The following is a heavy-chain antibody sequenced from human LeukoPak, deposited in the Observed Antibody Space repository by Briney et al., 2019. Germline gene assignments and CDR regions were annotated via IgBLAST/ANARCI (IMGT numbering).Heavy chain of an antibody. CDR3: AKDEDHDYGDYYFDS. J-gene: IGHJ4*02. V-gene: IGHV3-30*18. CDR1: GFTLSSYG. CDR2: ISYDGSNK. D-gene: IGHD4-17*01. Sequence: PGRSLRLSCAASGFTLSSYGMHWVRQAPGKGLEWVAGISYDGSNKYYADSVKGRFTISRDDSKNTLYLQMNSLRAEDTAVYYCAKDEDHDYGDYYFDSWGQGTLVTVSS.